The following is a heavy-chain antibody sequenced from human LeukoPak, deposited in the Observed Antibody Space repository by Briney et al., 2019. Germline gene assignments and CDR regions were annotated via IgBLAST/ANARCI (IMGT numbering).Heavy chain of an antibody. V-gene: IGHV3-48*01. CDR2: ISSGSTTI. J-gene: IGHJ4*02. CDR1: GFTFSSYS. CDR3: AKDMCKGGDCSTFDY. Sequence: GGSLRLSCAASGFTFSSYSMNWVRQAPGKGLEWVSYISSGSTTIYYADSAKGRFTISRDNAKNSLYLQMNSLRAEDTALYYCAKDMCKGGDCSTFDYWGQGTLVTVSS. D-gene: IGHD2-21*02.